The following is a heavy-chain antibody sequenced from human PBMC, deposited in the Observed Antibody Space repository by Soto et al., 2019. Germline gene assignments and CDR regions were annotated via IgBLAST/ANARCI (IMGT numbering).Heavy chain of an antibody. Sequence: GGSLRLSCAASGFTFSSYGMHWVRQAPGKGLEWVAVIWYDGSNKYYADSVKGRFTISRDNSKNTLYLQMNSLRAEDTAVYYCARGNLHRLRFLEWAEFDYWGQGTLVTVSS. D-gene: IGHD3-3*01. CDR1: GFTFSSYG. CDR2: IWYDGSNK. CDR3: ARGNLHRLRFLEWAEFDY. V-gene: IGHV3-33*01. J-gene: IGHJ4*02.